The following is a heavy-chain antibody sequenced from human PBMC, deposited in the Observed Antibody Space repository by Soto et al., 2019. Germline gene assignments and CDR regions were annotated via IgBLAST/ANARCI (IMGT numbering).Heavy chain of an antibody. CDR1: GYTFYSHS. CDR3: ARCIQGDYYYGMDV. D-gene: IGHD5-18*01. V-gene: IGHV1-18*01. CDR2: INADYGNT. Sequence: QAQLVQSGAEVRKPGASVKVSCKASGYTFYSHSISWVRQAPGQGLEWMGRINADYGNTQYAQKFRGRVTMTTDTSTTTVDRELTNLRSDDTAVYYCARCIQGDYYYGMDVWGQGTTVTVSS. J-gene: IGHJ6*02.